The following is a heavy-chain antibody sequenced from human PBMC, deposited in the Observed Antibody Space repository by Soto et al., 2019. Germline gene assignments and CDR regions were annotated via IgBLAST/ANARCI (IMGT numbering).Heavy chain of an antibody. CDR2: INSDGSFT. J-gene: IGHJ4*02. Sequence: PGGSLRLSCVVSEFTFSSSWMHWVRQGPGKGLMWVSRINSDGSFTNYADSVKGRFTTSRDNAKNMLYIQMNSLRVEDTALYYCVTGWSEYWGQGTLVTVSS. V-gene: IGHV3-74*01. D-gene: IGHD2-15*01. CDR3: VTGWSEY. CDR1: EFTFSSSW.